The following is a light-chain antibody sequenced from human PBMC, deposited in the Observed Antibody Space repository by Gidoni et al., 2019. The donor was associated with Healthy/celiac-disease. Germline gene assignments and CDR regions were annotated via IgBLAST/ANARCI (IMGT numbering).Light chain of an antibody. J-gene: IGKJ1*01. CDR1: PSISSY. CDR3: QQSYRTPWT. Sequence: DIQMTQSPSSLSAAVGDRVTIPCRASPSISSYLNWYQQKPGKAPKLLIYAASSLQSGVPSRFSGSGSGTDFTLTISSLQPEDFATYYCQQSYRTPWTFGQGTKVEIK. V-gene: IGKV1-39*01. CDR2: AAS.